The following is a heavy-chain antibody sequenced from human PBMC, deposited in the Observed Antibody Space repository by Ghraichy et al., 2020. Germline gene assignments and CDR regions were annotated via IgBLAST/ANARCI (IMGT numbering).Heavy chain of an antibody. J-gene: IGHJ6*02. V-gene: IGHV3-21*01. CDR3: ARDPARRSVRRGFLDIYYYYGMDV. D-gene: IGHD3-3*01. CDR1: GFTFSSYS. CDR2: ISSSSSYI. Sequence: GGSLRLSCAASGFTFSSYSMNWVRQAPGKGLEWVSSISSSSSYIYYADSVKGRFTISRDNAKNSLYLQMNSLRAEDTAVYYCARDPARRSVRRGFLDIYYYYGMDVWGQGTTVTVSS.